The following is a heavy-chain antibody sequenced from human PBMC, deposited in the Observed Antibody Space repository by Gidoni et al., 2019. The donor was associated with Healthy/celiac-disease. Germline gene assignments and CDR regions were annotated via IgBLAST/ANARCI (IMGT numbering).Heavy chain of an antibody. CDR1: GFTFSDSH. CDR3: ARNPLSQPSTYYYYYYMDV. J-gene: IGHJ6*03. D-gene: IGHD3-3*02. V-gene: IGHV3-11*05. CDR2: ISSSSSYT. Sequence: QVQLVVSGGGLVKPGGSLRLSCAASGFTFSDSHIGWIRQAPGKGLEWFSYISSSSSYTNYADSGKGRFTISRDNAKNSLYLQMNSLRAEDTAVYYCARNPLSQPSTYYYYYYMDVWGKGTTVTVSS.